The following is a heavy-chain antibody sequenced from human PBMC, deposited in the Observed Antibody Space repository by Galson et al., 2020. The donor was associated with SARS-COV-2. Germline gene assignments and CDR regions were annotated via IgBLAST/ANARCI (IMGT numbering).Heavy chain of an antibody. CDR1: GTSISSGSYS. CDR3: ARLHYGEYAPEAFDI. V-gene: IGHV4-30-2*01. Sequence: TLSLTCAVSGTSISSGSYSWNWIRQPPGKGLEWIGYISHSGGTYYNPSLKSRVTISGDRSKNQFSLRLSSVTAADKAVYYCARLHYGEYAPEAFDIWGPGTRVTVAS. CDR2: ISHSGGT. J-gene: IGHJ3*02. D-gene: IGHD4-17*01.